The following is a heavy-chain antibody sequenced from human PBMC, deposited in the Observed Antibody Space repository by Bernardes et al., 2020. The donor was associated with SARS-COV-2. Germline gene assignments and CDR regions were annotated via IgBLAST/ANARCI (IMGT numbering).Heavy chain of an antibody. CDR2: ISWNSGSI. D-gene: IGHD1-1*01. CDR1: GFTFGDYV. CDR3: AKGSSNWHGNDYFDY. Sequence: GGSLRLSCAASGFTFGDYVMHWVRQAPGKGLEWVSGISWNSGSIGYADSVKGRFTISRDNAKNSLYLQMNSLRAEDTALYYCAKGSSNWHGNDYFDYWGQGTLVTVSS. V-gene: IGHV3-9*01. J-gene: IGHJ4*02.